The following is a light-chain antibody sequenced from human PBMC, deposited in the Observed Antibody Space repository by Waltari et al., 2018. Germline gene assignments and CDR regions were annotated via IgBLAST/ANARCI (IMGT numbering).Light chain of an antibody. V-gene: IGLV2-23*01. CDR3: CSYAGRSTWV. CDR1: SSDVGSYKF. Sequence: QSALTQPASVSGSPGQSITISCTGTSSDVGSYKFVSWYQQHPGKAPKLMIYEGTKRPSWVSNLFSGSKSGNTASLTISGLQAEDEADYYCCSYAGRSTWVFGGGTKLTVL. J-gene: IGLJ3*02. CDR2: EGT.